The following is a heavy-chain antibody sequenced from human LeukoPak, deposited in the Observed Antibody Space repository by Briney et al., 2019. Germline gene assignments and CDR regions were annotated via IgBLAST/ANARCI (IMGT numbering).Heavy chain of an antibody. D-gene: IGHD3-22*01. Sequence: PGGSLRLSCAASGFTFDDYGMSWVRQAPGKGLEWVSGINWNGGSTGYADSVKGRFTISRDNAKNSLYLQMNSLRAEDTALYYCARGQETYYYDSSGYYCPDWGQGTLVTVSS. CDR3: ARGQETYYYDSSGYYCPD. V-gene: IGHV3-20*04. CDR2: INWNGGST. CDR1: GFTFDDYG. J-gene: IGHJ4*02.